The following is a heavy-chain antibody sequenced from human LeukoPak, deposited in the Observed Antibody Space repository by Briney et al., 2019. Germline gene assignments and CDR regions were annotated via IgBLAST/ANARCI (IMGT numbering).Heavy chain of an antibody. Sequence: GGSLRLSCAASGFTFSSYAMSWVGQAPGKGLEWVSAISGSGGSTYYADSVKGRFTISRDNSKNTLYLQMNSLRAEDTAVYYCAAGYDFWSGYLFSGIDYWGQGTLVTVSS. CDR1: GFTFSSYA. V-gene: IGHV3-23*01. CDR3: AAGYDFWSGYLFSGIDY. J-gene: IGHJ4*02. CDR2: ISGSGGST. D-gene: IGHD3-3*01.